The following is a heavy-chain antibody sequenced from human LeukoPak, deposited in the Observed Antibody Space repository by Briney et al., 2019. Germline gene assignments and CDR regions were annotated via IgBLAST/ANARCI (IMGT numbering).Heavy chain of an antibody. J-gene: IGHJ4*02. CDR3: ARAQGGSYDY. V-gene: IGHV3-9*01. Sequence: GGSLRLSCAASGFTFDDYAMHWVRQAPGKGLEWVSGISWNSGSIGYADSVKGRFTISRDNAKNTLYLQMNSLRAEDTAVYYCARAQGGSYDYWGQGTLVTVSS. D-gene: IGHD1-26*01. CDR2: ISWNSGSI. CDR1: GFTFDDYA.